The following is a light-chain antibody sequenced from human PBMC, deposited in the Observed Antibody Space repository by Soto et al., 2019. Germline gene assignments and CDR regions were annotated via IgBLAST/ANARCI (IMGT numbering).Light chain of an antibody. CDR3: QQGDSFPFT. V-gene: IGKV1-12*01. Sequence: DIPMTQSPSSVSASVGDRVTITCRASQDISSWVAWYQQKPGKAPKLLISAASSLQSGVPRRFSGSGSGTDFTLIISSLQPEDFATYLCQQGDSFPFTFGGGTKVEIK. CDR2: AAS. J-gene: IGKJ4*01. CDR1: QDISSW.